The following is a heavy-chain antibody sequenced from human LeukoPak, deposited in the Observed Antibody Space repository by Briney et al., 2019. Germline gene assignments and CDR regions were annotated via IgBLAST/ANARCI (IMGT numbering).Heavy chain of an antibody. CDR2: ISGSGGST. J-gene: IGHJ1*01. CDR3: AKATGYSSSWYGPNFQH. V-gene: IGHV3-23*01. Sequence: GGSLRLSCAASGFTFSSYAMSWVRQAPGKGLEWVSAISGSGGSTYYADSVKGRFTISRDNSKNTLYLQMNSLRAEDTAVYYCAKATGYSSSWYGPNFQHWGQGTLVTVSS. CDR1: GFTFSSYA. D-gene: IGHD6-13*01.